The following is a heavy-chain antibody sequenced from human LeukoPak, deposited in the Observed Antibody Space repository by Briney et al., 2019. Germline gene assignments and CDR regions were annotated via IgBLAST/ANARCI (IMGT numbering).Heavy chain of an antibody. Sequence: GGSLRLSCAASGFTFRNYAMSWVRQAPGKGPEWVSGMSGSGGSTYYADSVKGRFTISRDNSKNTLYLQMNSLRAEDTAVYYCAKYGLGLLVYADFDHWGQGTLVTVSS. CDR1: GFTFRNYA. CDR3: AKYGLGLLVYADFDH. D-gene: IGHD2-8*01. CDR2: MSGSGGST. J-gene: IGHJ4*02. V-gene: IGHV3-23*01.